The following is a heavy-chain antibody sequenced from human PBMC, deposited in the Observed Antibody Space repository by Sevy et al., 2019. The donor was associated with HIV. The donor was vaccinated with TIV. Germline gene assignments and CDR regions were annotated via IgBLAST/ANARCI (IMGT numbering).Heavy chain of an antibody. J-gene: IGHJ6*02. CDR2: VGSGGST. CDR3: AKGGGIAARLPYYYGMDV. CDR1: GFTFSNYA. D-gene: IGHD6-6*01. V-gene: IGHV3-23*01. Sequence: GGSLRLSCAASGFTFSNYAMSWVRQAPGKGLEWVSGVGSGGSTYYADSLKGRFTISRDNSKNTLYLQMNSLRAEDTAVYYCAKGGGIAARLPYYYGMDVCGQGTTVTVSS.